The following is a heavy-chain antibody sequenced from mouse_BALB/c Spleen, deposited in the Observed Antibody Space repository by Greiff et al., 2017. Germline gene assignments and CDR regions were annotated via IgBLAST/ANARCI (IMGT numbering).Heavy chain of an antibody. J-gene: IGHJ4*01. D-gene: IGHD3-3*01. Sequence: EVQGVESGPELVKPGASVKISCKASGYTFTDYNMHWVKQSHGKSLEWIGYIYPYYGGTGYNQKFKSKATLTVDNSSSTAYMLLRSLTSEDSAVYYCSKPQGRRGSMGCWGQGTSVTVSS. CDR2: IYPYYGGT. V-gene: IGHV1S29*02. CDR1: GYTFTDYN. CDR3: SKPQGRRGSMGC.